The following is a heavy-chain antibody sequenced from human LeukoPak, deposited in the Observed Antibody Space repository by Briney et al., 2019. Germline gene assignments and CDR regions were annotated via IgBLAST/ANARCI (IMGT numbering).Heavy chain of an antibody. D-gene: IGHD3-16*02. CDR1: GGSIGTSHYY. CDR3: ARDVYDYVGGSYRWGWFDP. CDR2: IYYSGST. V-gene: IGHV4-61*01. Sequence: SETLSLTCTVSGGSIGTSHYYWGWIRQPPGKGLEWIGYIYYSGSTNYNPSLKSRVTILVDTSKNQFSLRLSSVTAADTAVYYCARDVYDYVGGSYRWGWFDPWGQGTLVTVSS. J-gene: IGHJ5*02.